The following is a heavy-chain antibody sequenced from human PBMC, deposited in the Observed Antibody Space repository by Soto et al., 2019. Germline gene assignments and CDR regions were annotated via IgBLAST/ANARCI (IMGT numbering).Heavy chain of an antibody. CDR2: ISAYNGNT. D-gene: IGHD2-2*01. CDR3: ARVVVVPAAMRGYYYYYGMDV. CDR1: GYTFTSYG. J-gene: IGHJ6*02. Sequence: ASVKVSCKASGYTFTSYGISWVRQAPGQGLEWMGWISAYNGNTNYAQKLQGRVTMTTDASTSTAYMELRSLRSDDTAVYYCARVVVVPAAMRGYYYYYGMDVWGQGTTVTVSS. V-gene: IGHV1-18*01.